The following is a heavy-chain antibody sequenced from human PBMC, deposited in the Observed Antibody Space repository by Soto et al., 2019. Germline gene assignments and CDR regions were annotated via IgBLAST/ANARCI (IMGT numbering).Heavy chain of an antibody. CDR2: IYSGGST. D-gene: IGHD6-13*01. Sequence: EVQLVESGGGLIQPGGSLRLSCAASGFTVSTNYMSWVRQAPGKGLEWVSVIYSGGSTYYADSVKGRFTISRDNSKNTLYLQMNGLRAEDTAVYYCARGYSSWNYYYGMDVWGQGTTVTVSS. CDR1: GFTVSTNY. CDR3: ARGYSSWNYYYGMDV. V-gene: IGHV3-53*01. J-gene: IGHJ6*02.